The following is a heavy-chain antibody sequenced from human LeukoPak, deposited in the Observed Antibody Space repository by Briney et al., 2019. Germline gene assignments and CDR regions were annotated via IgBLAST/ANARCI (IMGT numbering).Heavy chain of an antibody. CDR3: ARDPGSGYHYWYFDL. J-gene: IGHJ2*01. CDR1: GYTFTGYY. CDR2: INPNSGGT. D-gene: IGHD3-22*01. V-gene: IGHV1-2*02. Sequence: ASVKVSCKASGYTFTGYYMHWVRQAPGQGLEWMGWINPNSGGTNYAQKFQGRVTMTRDTSISTAYMGLSRLRSDDTAVYYCARDPGSGYHYWYFDLWGRGTLVTVSS.